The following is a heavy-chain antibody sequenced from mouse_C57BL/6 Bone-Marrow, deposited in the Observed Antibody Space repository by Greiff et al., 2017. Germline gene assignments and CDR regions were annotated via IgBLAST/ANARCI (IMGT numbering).Heavy chain of an antibody. J-gene: IGHJ4*01. Sequence: QVQLQQSGAELVRPGASVTLSCKASGYTFTDYEMHWVKQTPVHGLEWIGAIDPETGGTAYNQKFKGKAILTADKSSSTAYMELRSLTSEDSAVYYCTRPLLYDYGSSPYYAMDYWGQGTSVTVSS. V-gene: IGHV1-15*01. D-gene: IGHD1-1*01. CDR3: TRPLLYDYGSSPYYAMDY. CDR2: IDPETGGT. CDR1: GYTFTDYE.